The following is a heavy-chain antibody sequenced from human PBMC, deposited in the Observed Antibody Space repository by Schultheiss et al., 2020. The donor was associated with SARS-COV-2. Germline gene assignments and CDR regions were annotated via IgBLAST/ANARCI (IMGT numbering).Heavy chain of an antibody. CDR2: IDNSGSTT. CDR3: VSGRRIAVAGTRFDY. D-gene: IGHD6-19*01. J-gene: IGHJ4*02. Sequence: GGSLRLSCGVTGFTFSDYYMRWIRQAPGKGLEWVSYIDNSGSTTLYAESVRGRSTISRDNAKNSMYLQMNSLRPEDTAVYYCVSGRRIAVAGTRFDYWGQGTLVTVSS. CDR1: GFTFSDYY. V-gene: IGHV3-11*01.